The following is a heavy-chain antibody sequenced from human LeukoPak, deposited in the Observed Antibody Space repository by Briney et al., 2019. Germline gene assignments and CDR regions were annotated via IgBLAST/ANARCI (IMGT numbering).Heavy chain of an antibody. J-gene: IGHJ4*02. D-gene: IGHD4-17*01. V-gene: IGHV3-9*01. CDR1: GFTFDAYA. CDR3: AKSPTMSTGTELDY. Sequence: AGGSLRLSCAASGFTFDAYAMHWVRQAPGKGLEWVSGISWNGGSIGYADSVKGRFTISRDNAKNSLYLQMNSLRAEDTAVYYCAKSPTMSTGTELDYWGQGTLVTVSS. CDR2: ISWNGGSI.